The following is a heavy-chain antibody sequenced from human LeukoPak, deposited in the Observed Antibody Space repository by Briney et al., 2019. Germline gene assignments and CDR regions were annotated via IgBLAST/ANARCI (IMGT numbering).Heavy chain of an antibody. Sequence: GGSLRLSCAASGFTFSYYGMHWVRQAPGKGLEWVAVISYDGGIKYYADSVKGRFTISRDNSKNTLDLQMNSLRPEDTAVYYCAELGITMIGDVWGKGTTVTISS. CDR2: ISYDGGIK. CDR3: AELGITMIGDV. V-gene: IGHV3-30*18. J-gene: IGHJ6*04. CDR1: GFTFSYYG. D-gene: IGHD3-10*02.